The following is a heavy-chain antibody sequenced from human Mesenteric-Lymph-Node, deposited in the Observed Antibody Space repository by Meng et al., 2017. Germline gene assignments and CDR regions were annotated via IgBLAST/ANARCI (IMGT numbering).Heavy chain of an antibody. CDR2: ISSSGSTI. V-gene: IGHV3-11*01. CDR1: GFTFDDYG. J-gene: IGHJ4*02. Sequence: GESLKISCAASGFTFDDYGMSWVRQAPGKGLEWVSYISSSGSTIYYADSVKGRFTISRDNAKNSLYLQMNSLGAEDTALYYCVKGPHPPAYYFDSSGYLYYFDYWGQGTLVTVSS. D-gene: IGHD3-22*01. CDR3: VKGPHPPAYYFDSSGYLYYFDY.